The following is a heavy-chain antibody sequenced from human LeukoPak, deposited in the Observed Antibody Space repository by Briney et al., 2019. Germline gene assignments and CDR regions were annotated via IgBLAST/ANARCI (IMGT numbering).Heavy chain of an antibody. CDR3: AREGSRVGAPKPPSDY. D-gene: IGHD1-26*01. CDR1: GYTFSGYY. J-gene: IGHJ4*02. V-gene: IGHV1-2*02. Sequence: GASVKVSCKASGYTFSGYYMHWVRQAPGQGLEWVGWINPNSGGTNYAQNFQGRVTMTRDTSISTVYMELSSLRSDDTAVYFCAREGSRVGAPKPPSDYWGQGTLVTVSS. CDR2: INPNSGGT.